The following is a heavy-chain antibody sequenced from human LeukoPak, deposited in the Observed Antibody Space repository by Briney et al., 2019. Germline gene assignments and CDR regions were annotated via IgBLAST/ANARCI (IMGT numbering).Heavy chain of an antibody. CDR3: ARDGVQSSSSGTFDY. CDR2: ISAYNGDS. V-gene: IGHV1-18*01. J-gene: IGHJ4*02. D-gene: IGHD6-6*01. CDR1: GYTFSNYG. Sequence: ASVTVSCKASGYTFSNYGITWVRQAPGQGLEWMGWISAYNGDSKYAQKVQGRLTMTTDTSTSTAFMELRSLRSDDTAAYYCARDGVQSSSSGTFDYWGQGTLVTVSS.